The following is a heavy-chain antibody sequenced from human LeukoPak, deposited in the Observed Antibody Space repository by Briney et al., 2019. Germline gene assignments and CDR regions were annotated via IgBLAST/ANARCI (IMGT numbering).Heavy chain of an antibody. CDR2: ISWNSGSI. V-gene: IGHV3-9*01. J-gene: IGHJ4*02. Sequence: PPGRSLRLSCAASGFTFDDYAMHSVRQAPGKGLEWVSGISWNSGSIGYADSVKGRFTISRDNAKNSLYLQMNSLRAEDTALYYCAKDIHYSSSIYYFDYWGQGTLVTVSS. D-gene: IGHD6-6*01. CDR1: GFTFDDYA. CDR3: AKDIHYSSSIYYFDY.